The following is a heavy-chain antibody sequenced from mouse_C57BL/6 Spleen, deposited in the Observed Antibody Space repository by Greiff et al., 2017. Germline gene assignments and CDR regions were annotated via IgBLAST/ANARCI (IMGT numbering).Heavy chain of an antibody. CDR2: IHPNSGST. CDR3: ANTVVDYAIDY. Sequence: QVQLKQSGAELVKPGASVKLSCKASGYTFTSYWMHWVKQRPGQGLEWIGMIHPNSGSTNYNEKFKSKATLTVDKSSSTAYMQLSSLTSEVAAVYCGANTVVDYAIDYWGQGTSVTVSS. J-gene: IGHJ4*01. V-gene: IGHV1-64*01. CDR1: GYTFTSYW. D-gene: IGHD1-1*01.